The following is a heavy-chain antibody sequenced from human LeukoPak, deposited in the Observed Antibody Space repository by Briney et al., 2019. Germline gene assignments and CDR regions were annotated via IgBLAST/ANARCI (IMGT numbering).Heavy chain of an antibody. J-gene: IGHJ6*03. Sequence: TSETLSLTCAVYGGSFSGYYWSWIRQPPGKGLEWIGEINHSGSTNYNPSLKSRVTISVDTSKNQFSLKLSSVTAADTAVYYCARGPWTTGTTETEYYYYYYMDVWGKGTTVTISS. CDR2: INHSGST. D-gene: IGHD1-1*01. CDR3: ARGPWTTGTTETEYYYYYYMDV. V-gene: IGHV4-34*01. CDR1: GGSFSGYY.